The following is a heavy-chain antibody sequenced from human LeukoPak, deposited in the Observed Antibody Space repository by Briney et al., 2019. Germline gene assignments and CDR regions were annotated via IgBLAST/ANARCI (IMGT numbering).Heavy chain of an antibody. V-gene: IGHV3-23*03. CDR3: AKAQWGTVVGAFEI. Sequence: PGGTLRLSRAASGFTFSTYGMSWVRQAPGKGLEWVSVIYSGGTYYADSVKGRFTISRDNSKNTLYLQMNSLRAEDTAVYHCAKAQWGTVVGAFEIWGQGTMVTVSS. D-gene: IGHD3-22*01. J-gene: IGHJ3*02. CDR2: IYSGGT. CDR1: GFTFSTYG.